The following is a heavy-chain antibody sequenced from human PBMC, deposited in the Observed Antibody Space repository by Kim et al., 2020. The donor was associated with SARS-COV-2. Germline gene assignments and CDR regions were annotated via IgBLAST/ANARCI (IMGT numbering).Heavy chain of an antibody. V-gene: IGHV1-2*06. CDR2: INPNSGGT. Sequence: ASVKVSCKASGYTFTGFYMHWVRQAPGQGLEWMGRINPNSGGTNYAQKFQSRVTMTRDTSISTAYMELSRLRSDDTAGNYCARDRGIMIFGVVSPIASGEGGCGMDVWGQGTTVTVSS. CDR1: GYTFTGFY. D-gene: IGHD3-3*01. J-gene: IGHJ6*02. CDR3: ARDRGIMIFGVVSPIASGEGGCGMDV.